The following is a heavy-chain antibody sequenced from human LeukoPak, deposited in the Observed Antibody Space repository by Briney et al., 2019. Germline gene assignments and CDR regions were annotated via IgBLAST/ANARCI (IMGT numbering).Heavy chain of an antibody. Sequence: TASETLSLTCAVYGGSFSGYYWSWIRQPPGKGLEWIGEINHSGSTNYNPSLKSRVTISVDTSKNQFSLKLSSVTAADTAVYYCARDQPVNIRSSSWWFDPWGQGTLVTVSS. CDR1: GGSFSGYY. D-gene: IGHD6-13*01. J-gene: IGHJ5*02. CDR2: INHSGST. CDR3: ARDQPVNIRSSSWWFDP. V-gene: IGHV4-34*01.